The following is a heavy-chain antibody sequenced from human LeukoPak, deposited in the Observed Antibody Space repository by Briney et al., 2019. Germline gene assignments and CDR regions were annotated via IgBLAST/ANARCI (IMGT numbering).Heavy chain of an antibody. Sequence: SETLSLTCTVSGGSISSGGYYWSWLRQHPGKGLEWIGYIYYSGSTYYNPSLRSRVTISVDTSKNQFSLKLSSVTAADTAVYYCASSPTYCSGGSCYRAPPYYYGMDVWGQGTTVTVSS. V-gene: IGHV4-31*03. CDR1: GGSISSGGYY. J-gene: IGHJ6*02. CDR2: IYYSGST. CDR3: ASSPTYCSGGSCYRAPPYYYGMDV. D-gene: IGHD2-15*01.